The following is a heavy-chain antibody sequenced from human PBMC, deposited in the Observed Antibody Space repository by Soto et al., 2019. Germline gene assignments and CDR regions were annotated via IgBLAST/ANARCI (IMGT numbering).Heavy chain of an antibody. CDR3: ARGYCTSSACHWNFDY. D-gene: IGHD2-8*02. CDR1: GFTFSSYE. CDR2: ITSTGSTR. V-gene: IGHV3-48*03. J-gene: IGHJ4*02. Sequence: EVQLVESGGGLVQPGGSLRLSCAASGFTFSSYEMNWVRQAPGKGLEWVSDITSTGSTRYYADSVKGRFTISRDNAKNSLYLQMNSLRAEDTAVYYRARGYCTSSACHWNFDYWGQGTLVTVSS.